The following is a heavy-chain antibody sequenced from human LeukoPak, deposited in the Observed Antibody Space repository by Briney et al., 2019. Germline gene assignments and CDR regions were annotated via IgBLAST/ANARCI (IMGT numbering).Heavy chain of an antibody. J-gene: IGHJ4*02. CDR1: GFTFSSYA. Sequence: GGSLRPSCAASGFTFSSYAMSWARQAPGKGLEWVSAISGSGDSTYYADSVKGRFTISRDNAKNSLYLQMNGLRAEDTAFYYCARDREGSGWWYFDSWGQGALVTVSS. D-gene: IGHD6-19*01. CDR3: ARDREGSGWWYFDS. V-gene: IGHV3-23*01. CDR2: ISGSGDST.